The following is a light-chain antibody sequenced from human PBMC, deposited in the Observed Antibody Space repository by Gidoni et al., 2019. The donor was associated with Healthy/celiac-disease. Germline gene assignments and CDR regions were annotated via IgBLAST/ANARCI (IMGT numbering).Light chain of an antibody. CDR3: QQYGSSPT. J-gene: IGKJ5*01. Sequence: ILFTQSPGTLSLSPGERATLSCRASQSVSSSYLAWYQQKPGQAPRLLIYGASSRATGIPDRFSGSGSGTDFTLTISRLEPEDFAVYYCQQYGSSPTFGQGTRVEIK. CDR2: GAS. V-gene: IGKV3-20*01. CDR1: QSVSSSY.